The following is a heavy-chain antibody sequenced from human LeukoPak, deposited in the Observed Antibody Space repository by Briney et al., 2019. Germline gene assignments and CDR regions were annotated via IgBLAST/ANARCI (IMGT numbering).Heavy chain of an antibody. V-gene: IGHV1-18*01. D-gene: IGHD5-18*01. CDR3: ARARQVAQLWPLDY. Sequence: GASVKVSCKASGYTFTSYGISWVRQAPGQGLEWIGWISAYNGNTNYAQKLQGRATMTTDTSTSTAYMELRSLRSDDTAVYYCARARQVAQLWPLDYWGQGTLVTVSS. J-gene: IGHJ4*02. CDR1: GYTFTSYG. CDR2: ISAYNGNT.